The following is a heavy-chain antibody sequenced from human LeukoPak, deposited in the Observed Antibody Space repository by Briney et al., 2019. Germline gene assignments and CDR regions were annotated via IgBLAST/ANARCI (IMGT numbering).Heavy chain of an antibody. CDR2: MNPNSGGT. J-gene: IGHJ4*02. V-gene: IGHV1-2*02. CDR3: ARGAGGDNYYDSSGYFFDY. CDR1: GYTFTDYY. Sequence: ASVKVSCKASGYTFTDYYTHWVRQAPRQGLEWMGWMNPNSGGTHYAQTFQGRVTITRDTSISTAYMDLSRLRSDDTAVYYCARGAGGDNYYDSSGYFFDYWGQGTLVTVSS. D-gene: IGHD3-22*01.